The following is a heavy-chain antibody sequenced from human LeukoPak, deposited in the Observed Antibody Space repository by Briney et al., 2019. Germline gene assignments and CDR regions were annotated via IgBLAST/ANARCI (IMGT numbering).Heavy chain of an antibody. CDR3: ARDDALVATGSFDY. Sequence: ASVKVSCKASGYTFTAYYMHWVRQAPGQGLEWMGWISAYNGNTNYAQKLQGRVTMTTDTSTSTAYMELRSLRSDDTAVYYCARDDALVATGSFDYWGQGTLVAVSS. J-gene: IGHJ4*02. CDR2: ISAYNGNT. V-gene: IGHV1-18*01. CDR1: GYTFTAYY. D-gene: IGHD5-12*01.